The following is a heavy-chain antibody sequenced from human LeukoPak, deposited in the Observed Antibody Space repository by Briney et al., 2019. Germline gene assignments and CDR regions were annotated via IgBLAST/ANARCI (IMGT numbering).Heavy chain of an antibody. V-gene: IGHV3-23*01. CDR3: AKEAPIAAATFDY. D-gene: IGHD6-25*01. CDR2: ISGSGDTT. J-gene: IGHJ4*02. Sequence: GGSLRLSCTASGFTFSSYSRSWVRQGPGTGREWVSAISGSGDTTFYADSVKGRSTISRDNSKKTLYLQVNSLRAEDTAVYFCAKEAPIAAATFDYWGQGTLVTVSS. CDR1: GFTFSSYS.